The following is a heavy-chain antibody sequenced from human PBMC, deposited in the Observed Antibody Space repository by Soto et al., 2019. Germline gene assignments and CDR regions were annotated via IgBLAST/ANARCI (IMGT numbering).Heavy chain of an antibody. CDR2: IYSTGST. Sequence: PSETLSLTCSVSGFYIISYYWTWIRQPPGKRLEWIGYIYSTGSTNYNPSLKSRLTISLDTPNNQVSLKLTSVTAADTAVYYCARGPYGDYFDYWGQGTLVTVSS. CDR3: ARGPYGDYFDY. J-gene: IGHJ4*02. CDR1: GFYIISYY. D-gene: IGHD4-17*01. V-gene: IGHV4-59*01.